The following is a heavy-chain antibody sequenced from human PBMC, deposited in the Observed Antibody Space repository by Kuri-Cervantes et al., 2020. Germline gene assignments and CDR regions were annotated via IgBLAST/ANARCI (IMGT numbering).Heavy chain of an antibody. CDR1: GGTFSSYA. J-gene: IGHJ4*02. CDR3: ARMSITHYDY. CDR2: INPNSGGT. Sequence: ASVKVSCKASGGTFSSYAISWVRQAPGQGLEWMGWINPNSGGTNYAQKFQGWVTMTRDTSISTAYMELSRLRSDDTAVYYCARMSITHYDYWGQGTLVTVSS. V-gene: IGHV1-2*04. D-gene: IGHD5-24*01.